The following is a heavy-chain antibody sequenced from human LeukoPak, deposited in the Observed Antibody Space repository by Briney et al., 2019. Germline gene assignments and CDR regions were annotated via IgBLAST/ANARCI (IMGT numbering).Heavy chain of an antibody. V-gene: IGHV1-46*02. CDR1: PYTFDKYY. Sequence: GASVKLSCKASPYTFDKYYIHWVRQAPGQGLEWMGVINPSGRSTSYAQQFQGRVTVTRDTSTSTVYMDLSSLRFEDSAVYYCARDSLELQRRNWFDPWGQGTLVTVSS. CDR2: INPSGRST. J-gene: IGHJ5*02. D-gene: IGHD1-7*01. CDR3: ARDSLELQRRNWFDP.